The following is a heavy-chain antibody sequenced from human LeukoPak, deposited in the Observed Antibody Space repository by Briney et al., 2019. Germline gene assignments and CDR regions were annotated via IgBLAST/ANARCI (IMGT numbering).Heavy chain of an antibody. J-gene: IGHJ4*02. CDR1: GFTFSSHA. CDR3: AKHEGPIAAAGNY. CDR2: LSGSGGST. Sequence: GGSLRLSCAASGFTFSSHAMIWVRQATGKGLEWVSGLSGSGGSTYSADSVNGRFTISRDNSKNTLYLQMNSLRAEDTAVYYCAKHEGPIAAAGNYWGQGTLVTVSS. D-gene: IGHD6-13*01. V-gene: IGHV3-23*01.